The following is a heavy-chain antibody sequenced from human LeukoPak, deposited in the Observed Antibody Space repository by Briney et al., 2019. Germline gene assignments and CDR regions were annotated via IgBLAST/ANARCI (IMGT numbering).Heavy chain of an antibody. J-gene: IGHJ2*01. CDR1: GFTFSIYA. CDR2: ISGSGGSI. V-gene: IGHV3-23*01. Sequence: GGSLRLSCAASGFTFSIYAMSCVPQAPGKGLEWVSAISGSGGSIYYADSVKGRFTISRDNSKNTLYLQMNSLRAEDTGLYYSAKGPKWGDHWYFDLWGRGTLVTVSS. CDR3: AKGPKWGDHWYFDL. D-gene: IGHD1-26*01.